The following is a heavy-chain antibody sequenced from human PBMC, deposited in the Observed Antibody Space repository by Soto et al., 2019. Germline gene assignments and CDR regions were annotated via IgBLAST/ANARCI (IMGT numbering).Heavy chain of an antibody. CDR3: ARDSTWIPYYHYGMDV. J-gene: IGHJ6*02. CDR1: GFSVSSNY. D-gene: IGHD5-18*01. CDR2: IYSGGNT. Sequence: EVQLVESGGGLIQPGGSLRLSCAASGFSVSSNYMSWVRQAPGKGLERVSVIYSGGNTHYAGSVKGRFTISRDNSKNTLYLQMNSLRSEETAGHYCARDSTWIPYYHYGMDVWGQGTTVTVSS. V-gene: IGHV3-53*01.